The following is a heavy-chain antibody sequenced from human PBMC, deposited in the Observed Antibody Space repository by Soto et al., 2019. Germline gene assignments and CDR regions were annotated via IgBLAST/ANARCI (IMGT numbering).Heavy chain of an antibody. CDR2: ISYSGST. D-gene: IGHD3-22*01. V-gene: IGHV4-31*03. CDR3: ARELGDNSGYLDY. J-gene: IGHJ4*02. CDR1: GGFISSGGYY. Sequence: QVQLQESGPGLVKPSQTLSLTCTVSGGFISSGGYYWSWIRQHPGRGLEWMGYISYSGSTYYNPSIKSRVTISVDTSKNQFSLKLSSVTAADTAVYYCARELGDNSGYLDYWGQGTLVTVSS.